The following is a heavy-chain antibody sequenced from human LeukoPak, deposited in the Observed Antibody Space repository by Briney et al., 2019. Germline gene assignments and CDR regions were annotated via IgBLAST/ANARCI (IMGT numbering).Heavy chain of an antibody. CDR1: GGSITINGYY. D-gene: IGHD3-22*01. J-gene: IGHJ4*02. V-gene: IGHV4-31*03. CDR3: AKYSSGYYYGLN. CDR2: IFHNGNA. Sequence: SESRSLTCTVSGGSITINGYYWTWIRRHPGKGLDWIGYIFHNGNAYYEPTLKSRATISVDTSKSQVSLGLRAVTAADTAVYYCAKYSSGYYYGLNWGQGALVTVAS.